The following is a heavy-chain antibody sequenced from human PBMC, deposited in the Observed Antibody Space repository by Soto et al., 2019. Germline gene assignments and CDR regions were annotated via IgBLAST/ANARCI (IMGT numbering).Heavy chain of an antibody. D-gene: IGHD3-22*01. CDR3: ARRDSSGYPFDY. V-gene: IGHV3-48*03. CDR1: GFTFSSYE. J-gene: IGHJ4*02. Sequence: GGSLRLSCAVSGFTFSSYEMNWVRQAPGKGLEWVSYISSSGSTIYYADSVKGRFTISRDNAKNSLYLQMNSLRAEDTAVYYCARRDSSGYPFDYWGQGTLVTVSS. CDR2: ISSSGSTI.